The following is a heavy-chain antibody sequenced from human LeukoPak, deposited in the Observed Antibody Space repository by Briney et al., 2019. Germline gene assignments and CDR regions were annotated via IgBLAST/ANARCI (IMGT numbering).Heavy chain of an antibody. V-gene: IGHV3-74*03. J-gene: IGHJ4*02. CDR2: INEDGTDS. CDR1: GFTFSGHW. D-gene: IGHD1-1*01. CDR3: VRDETLWTLDW. Sequence: GTSLRLSCTASGFTFSGHWIHWVRQAPGMGLVWVSRINEDGTDSMYAESVKGRFTISRDNAKNTVYLQMNSLRAEDTAVYYCVRDETLWTLDWWGQGTLVSVSS.